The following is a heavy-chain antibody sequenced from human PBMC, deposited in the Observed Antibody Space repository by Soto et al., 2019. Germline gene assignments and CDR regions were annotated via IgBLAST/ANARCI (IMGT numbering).Heavy chain of an antibody. V-gene: IGHV3-30*18. J-gene: IGHJ4*02. CDR2: ISNDGSNK. CDR3: AKEWVYDSSGWSFDY. D-gene: IGHD3-22*01. CDR1: GFTFSSCG. Sequence: GGSLRLSCATSGFTFSSCGMHWVRQAPGKGLEWVAVISNDGSNKYYADSVKGRFTISRDNSKNTLYLQMNSLRAEDTAVYYCAKEWVYDSSGWSFDYWGQGTLVTVSS.